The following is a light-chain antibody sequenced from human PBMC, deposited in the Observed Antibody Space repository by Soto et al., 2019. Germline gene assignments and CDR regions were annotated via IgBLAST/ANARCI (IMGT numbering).Light chain of an antibody. V-gene: IGKV3-20*01. CDR3: QEYGNSPWT. CDR1: QSVSSSY. CDR2: AAS. J-gene: IGKJ1*01. Sequence: ENVLTQSPGTLSLSPGERATLFCRASQSVSSSYLAWYQQKPGQAPRLLIYAASSRATGIPDRFGGSGSGTAFTLAISRLKPEDFEVYYGQEYGNSPWTFGQGTKVEIK.